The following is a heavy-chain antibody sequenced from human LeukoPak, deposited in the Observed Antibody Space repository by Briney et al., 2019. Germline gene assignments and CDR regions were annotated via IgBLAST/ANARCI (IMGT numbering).Heavy chain of an antibody. D-gene: IGHD4-17*01. J-gene: IGHJ4*02. CDR1: GFTFWNYG. CDR2: INWNGGST. CDR3: ARAQTYGDSRLLLDF. Sequence: GGSLRLSCAASGFTFWNYGMSWVRQAPGKGLEWVSGINWNGGSTGYADSVEGRFTISRDNAKNSQYLQMNSLRVEDTALYYCARAQTYGDSRLLLDFWGQGTLVTVSS. V-gene: IGHV3-20*04.